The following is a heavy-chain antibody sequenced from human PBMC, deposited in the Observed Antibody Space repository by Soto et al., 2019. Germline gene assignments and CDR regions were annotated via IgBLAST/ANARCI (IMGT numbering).Heavy chain of an antibody. V-gene: IGHV3-23*01. D-gene: IGHD1-1*01. CDR3: ARWNGYGDY. CDR2: FTGVIGTT. J-gene: IGHJ4*02. CDR1: GFTVSTYG. Sequence: EVQLLESGGGLVQPGGSLRLSCAAFGFTVSTYGVTWVRQAPGKGLEWVSGFTGVIGTTHYADSVKGRFTITRDNSNNTVYLQMNRLRVEDTAVYYCARWNGYGDYWGRGTLVTVSS.